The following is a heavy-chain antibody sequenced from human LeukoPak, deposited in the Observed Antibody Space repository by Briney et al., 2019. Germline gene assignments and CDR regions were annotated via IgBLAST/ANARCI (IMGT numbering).Heavy chain of an antibody. CDR3: AKGVLQVD. V-gene: IGHV3-53*01. Sequence: PGGSLRLSCAASGFTVSSNYMMWVRQAPGKGLEWVSVIYSGGRTYYADSVKGRFTISRDNSKNTLHLQMNSLSPEDTAVYYCAKGVLQVDWGLGTLVTVSS. J-gene: IGHJ4*02. CDR1: GFTVSSNY. CDR2: IYSGGRT. D-gene: IGHD5-24*01.